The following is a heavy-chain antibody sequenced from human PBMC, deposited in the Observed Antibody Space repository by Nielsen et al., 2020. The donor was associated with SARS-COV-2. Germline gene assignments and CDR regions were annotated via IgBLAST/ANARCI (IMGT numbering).Heavy chain of an antibody. Sequence: SETLSLTCAVYGGSFRGYFWSWIRQTPTKGLEWIGEIDQNGRIDYNPSLQSRVSILEDTYRRTFSLRMTSVTAADTAVYYCARKRYGELSFNPYYATDVWGQGTTVTVSS. J-gene: IGHJ6*02. CDR1: GGSFRGYF. CDR3: ARKRYGELSFNPYYATDV. CDR2: IDQNGRI. D-gene: IGHD3-10*01. V-gene: IGHV4-34*01.